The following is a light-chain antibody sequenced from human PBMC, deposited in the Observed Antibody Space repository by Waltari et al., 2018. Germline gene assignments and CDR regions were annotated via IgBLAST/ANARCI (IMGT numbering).Light chain of an antibody. V-gene: IGLV2-8*01. CDR2: EVS. CDR1: SSDVGGYNY. Sequence: QSALTQPPSASGSPGQSVTIPCTGTSSDVGGYNYFSWYQQHPGKAPKLMIYEVSKRPSGVPDLFSGSKSGNTASLTVSGLQAEDEADYYCSSYAGSNNVVFGGGTKLTVL. CDR3: SSYAGSNNVV. J-gene: IGLJ2*01.